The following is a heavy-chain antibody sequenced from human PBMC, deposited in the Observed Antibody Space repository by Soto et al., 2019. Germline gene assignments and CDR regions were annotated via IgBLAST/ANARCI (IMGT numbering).Heavy chain of an antibody. CDR2: IYNSGST. V-gene: IGHV4-61*08. Sequence: SETLSLTCTISGGSISRGGYYWSWIRQNPGKGLEWIGYIYNSGSTNYKPSLKSRVTISVDTSKNQFSLKLSSVTAADTAVYYCARQNYGMDVWGQGTTVTV. CDR1: GGSISRGGYY. J-gene: IGHJ6*02. CDR3: ARQNYGMDV.